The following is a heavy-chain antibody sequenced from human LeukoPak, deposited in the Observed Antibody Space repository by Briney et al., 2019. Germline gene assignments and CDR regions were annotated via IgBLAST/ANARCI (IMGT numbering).Heavy chain of an antibody. CDR1: GGSFSGYY. CDR2: INHSGST. D-gene: IGHD2-2*01. Sequence: SETLSLTCAVYGGSFSGYYWSWIRQPPGKGLEWIGEINHSGSTNYNPSLKSRVTISVDTSKNQFSLKLSSVTAADTAVYYCAYCSSTSCYSNPLDYWGQGTLVTVSS. J-gene: IGHJ4*02. CDR3: AYCSSTSCYSNPLDY. V-gene: IGHV4-34*01.